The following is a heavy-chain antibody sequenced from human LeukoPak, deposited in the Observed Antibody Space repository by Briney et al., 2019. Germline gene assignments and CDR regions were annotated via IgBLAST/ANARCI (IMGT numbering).Heavy chain of an antibody. CDR3: ARDLSGIAGYTYGRGIDY. CDR1: GFTFSSHW. D-gene: IGHD5-18*01. Sequence: GGSLRLSCAASGFTFSSHWMSWVRQAPGKGLERVANIKKDGSEKYYVDAVKGRFTISRDNAKTSLYLQMNSLRAEDTAVYYCARDLSGIAGYTYGRGIDYWGQGTLVTVSS. V-gene: IGHV3-7*01. CDR2: IKKDGSEK. J-gene: IGHJ4*02.